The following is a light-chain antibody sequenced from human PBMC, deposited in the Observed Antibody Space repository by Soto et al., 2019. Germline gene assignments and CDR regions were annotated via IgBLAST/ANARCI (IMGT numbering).Light chain of an antibody. Sequence: QSVLTQPASVSGSPGQSITISCTGTSSDVGGYNYVSWYQQHPGKAPKLMIYDVSNRPSGVSNRSSGSKSGNTASLTISGLQAEDEADYYCSSYTSSSTPRVFGGGTKVTVL. V-gene: IGLV2-14*01. CDR3: SSYTSSSTPRV. CDR2: DVS. CDR1: SSDVGGYNY. J-gene: IGLJ2*01.